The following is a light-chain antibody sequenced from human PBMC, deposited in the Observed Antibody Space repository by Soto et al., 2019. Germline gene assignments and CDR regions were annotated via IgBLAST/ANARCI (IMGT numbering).Light chain of an antibody. Sequence: QSVLTQPASVSGSPGQSITISCTGTSSDVGGYNYVAWYQQHPGKVPRLMIYEVSNRPSGISYRFSGSKSGSTASLTISGLQAEDEADYYCISYTGSSASYVFGTGTKVTV. CDR2: EVS. CDR3: ISYTGSSASYV. CDR1: SSDVGGYNY. J-gene: IGLJ1*01. V-gene: IGLV2-14*01.